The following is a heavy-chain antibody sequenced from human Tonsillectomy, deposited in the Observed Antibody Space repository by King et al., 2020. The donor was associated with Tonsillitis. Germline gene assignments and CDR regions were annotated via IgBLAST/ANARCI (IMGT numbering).Heavy chain of an antibody. CDR3: ARHGMATNWGHYFDY. CDR2: LSYSGST. CDR1: GGSISSGTYY. V-gene: IGHV4-39*01. Sequence: QLQESGPGLVKASETLSLTCTVSGGSISSGTYYWGWIRQPPGKGLEWIGSLSYSGSTYYNPSLKSRVTISVDTSKNQFSLELTSVPAADTAVYYCARHGMATNWGHYFDYWGQGTLVTVSS. D-gene: IGHD5-24*01. J-gene: IGHJ4*02.